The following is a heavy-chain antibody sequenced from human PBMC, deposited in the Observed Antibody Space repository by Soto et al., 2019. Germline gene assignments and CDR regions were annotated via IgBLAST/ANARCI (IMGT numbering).Heavy chain of an antibody. V-gene: IGHV5-51*01. D-gene: IGHD4-17*01. Sequence: PGESLKISCVGSGFSFSRYTVGWVRQVPGKGLEWKGVIHPGDSDTRYSPSFQGQVTISADKSISTAYLQWSSLKASDTAMYYCTLSYGDSYYYYGMDVWGQGTTVTVSS. CDR2: IHPGDSDT. CDR3: TLSYGDSYYYYGMDV. CDR1: GFSFSRYT. J-gene: IGHJ6*02.